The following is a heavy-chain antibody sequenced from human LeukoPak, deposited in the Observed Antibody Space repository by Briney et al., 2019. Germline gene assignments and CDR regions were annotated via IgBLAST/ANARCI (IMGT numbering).Heavy chain of an antibody. CDR3: ARDGSTVSAYWYFDL. V-gene: IGHV1-69*01. J-gene: IGHJ2*01. Sequence: SVKVSCKASGGTFSSYAISWVRQAPGQGLEWMGGIIPIFGTANYAQKFQGRVTITADESTSTAYMELSSLRSEDTAVYYCARDGSTVSAYWYFDLWGRGTLVTVSS. D-gene: IGHD4-17*01. CDR1: GGTFSSYA. CDR2: IIPIFGTA.